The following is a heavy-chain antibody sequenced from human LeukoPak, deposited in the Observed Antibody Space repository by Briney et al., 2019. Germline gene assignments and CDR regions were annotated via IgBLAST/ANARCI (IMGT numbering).Heavy chain of an antibody. J-gene: IGHJ4*02. CDR1: GFTFSSYA. V-gene: IGHV3-30-3*01. D-gene: IGHD6-19*01. CDR3: ARGGYSSGWLRGDY. Sequence: GRSLRLSCAASGFTFSSYAMHWVRQAPGKGLEWVAVISYDGSNKYYADSVKGRFTISRDNSKNTLYLQMNSLRAEDTAVYYCARGGYSSGWLRGDYWGQGTLVTVSS. CDR2: ISYDGSNK.